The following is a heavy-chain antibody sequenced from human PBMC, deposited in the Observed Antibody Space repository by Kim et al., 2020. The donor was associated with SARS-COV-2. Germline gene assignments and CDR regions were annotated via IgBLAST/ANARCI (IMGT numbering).Heavy chain of an antibody. CDR2: VYYSGTT. Sequence: SETLFLTCTVSGGSISSSSYYWGWIRQPPGKGLEWIGSVYYSGTTYYNPSLKSRVTISVDTSKNQFSLKLSSVTAADTAVYYCASTQGYWGQGTLVTVSS. V-gene: IGHV4-39*01. CDR1: GGSISSSSYY. J-gene: IGHJ4*02. CDR3: ASTQGY.